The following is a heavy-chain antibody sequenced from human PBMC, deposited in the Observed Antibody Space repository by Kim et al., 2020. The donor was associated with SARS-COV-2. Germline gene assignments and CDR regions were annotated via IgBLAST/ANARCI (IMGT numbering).Heavy chain of an antibody. J-gene: IGHJ6*02. V-gene: IGHV3-74*01. D-gene: IGHD3-16*01. CDR2: INTDGSST. Sequence: GGSLRLSCAASGFTFSTYWMYWVRQAPGKGLVCVSRINTDGSSTTYADSVKGRFTISRDNAKNTLYLQMNGLRGEDTAVYYCARGEISYGMDVWGQGTT. CDR1: GFTFSTYW. CDR3: ARGEISYGMDV.